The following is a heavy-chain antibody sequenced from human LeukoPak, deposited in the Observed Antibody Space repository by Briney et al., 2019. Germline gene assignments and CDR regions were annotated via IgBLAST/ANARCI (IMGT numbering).Heavy chain of an antibody. CDR2: ISGSGNSA. J-gene: IGHJ4*02. CDR1: GFNFDDYA. CDR3: ARRGYFDC. V-gene: IGHV3-23*01. D-gene: IGHD3-10*01. Sequence: GGSLRLSCAASGFNFDDYAMHWVRQAPGKGLEWVSGISGSGNSAFYPDSVKGRFTISRDNSEKTLYLQMISLRAEDTAVYYCARRGYFDCWGQGTLVTVSS.